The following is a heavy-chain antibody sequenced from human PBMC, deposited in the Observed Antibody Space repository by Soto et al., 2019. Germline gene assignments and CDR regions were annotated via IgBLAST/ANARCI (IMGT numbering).Heavy chain of an antibody. V-gene: IGHV3-23*01. CDR1: GFTFSSYA. CDR3: AKDVWQIGYCTNGVCYMFDY. CDR2: ISGSGGST. D-gene: IGHD2-8*01. J-gene: IGHJ4*02. Sequence: PGGSLRLSCAASGFTFSSYAMSWVRQAPGKGLEWVSAISGSGGSTYYADSVKGRFTISRDNPKNTLYLQMNSLRAEDTAVYYCAKDVWQIGYCTNGVCYMFDYWGQGTLVTVSS.